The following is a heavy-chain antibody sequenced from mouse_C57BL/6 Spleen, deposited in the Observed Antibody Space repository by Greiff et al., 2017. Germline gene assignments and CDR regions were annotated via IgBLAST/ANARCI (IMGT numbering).Heavy chain of an antibody. Sequence: EVQLQQSGPELVKPGASVKISCKASGYSFTGYYMNWVKQSPEKSLEWIGEINPSTGGTTYNQKFKAKATLTVDKSSSTAYMQLKSLTSEDSAVYYCARSAGPHYDRYFDVWGTGTTVTVSS. CDR3: ARSAGPHYDRYFDV. CDR2: INPSTGGT. J-gene: IGHJ1*03. V-gene: IGHV1-42*01. CDR1: GYSFTGYY. D-gene: IGHD2-4*01.